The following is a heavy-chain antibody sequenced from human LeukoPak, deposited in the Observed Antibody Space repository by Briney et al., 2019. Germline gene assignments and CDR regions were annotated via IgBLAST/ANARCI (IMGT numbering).Heavy chain of an antibody. CDR3: AKEWGGHSETQPFDY. CDR2: ICSSGAVI. J-gene: IGHJ4*02. D-gene: IGHD3-16*01. V-gene: IGHV3-48*03. Sequence: GGSLRLSCAASGFTFSIYQMNWVRQAPGKGLEWISYICSSGAVIYYADSVKGRFTISRDNSKNSLYLQMNSLRAEDTAIYYCAKEWGGHSETQPFDYWGQGTLVTVSS. CDR1: GFTFSIYQ.